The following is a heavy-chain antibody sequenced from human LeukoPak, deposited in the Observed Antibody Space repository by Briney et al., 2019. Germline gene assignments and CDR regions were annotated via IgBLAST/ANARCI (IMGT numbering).Heavy chain of an antibody. J-gene: IGHJ4*02. CDR1: GFTFSRHG. CDR2: ISNDGSRK. CDR3: ARDRAWNYFDY. D-gene: IGHD3-3*01. Sequence: GGSLRLSCAPSGFTFSRHGMHGVRQAPGKGLEWVAIISNDGSRKYYAHSVEGRFTISRDNSKNTLYLQMDSLRAEDTAVYYCARDRAWNYFDYWGQGTLVTVSS. V-gene: IGHV3-30*03.